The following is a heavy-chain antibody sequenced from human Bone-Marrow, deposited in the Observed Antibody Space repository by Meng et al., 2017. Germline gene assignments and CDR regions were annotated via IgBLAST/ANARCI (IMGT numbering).Heavy chain of an antibody. CDR1: GFTVSSYW. CDR2: IKQDGSEK. J-gene: IGHJ4*02. D-gene: IGHD3-22*01. V-gene: IGHV3-7*01. CDR3: ARALKRALQFYYYDSSGYYPSLGY. Sequence: GGSLRLSCAASGFTVSSYWMSWVRQAPGKGLEWVANIKQDGSEKYYVDSVKGRFTISRDNAKNSPYLQMNSLRAEDTAVYYCARALKRALQFYYYDSSGYYPSLGYWGQGTLVTVSS.